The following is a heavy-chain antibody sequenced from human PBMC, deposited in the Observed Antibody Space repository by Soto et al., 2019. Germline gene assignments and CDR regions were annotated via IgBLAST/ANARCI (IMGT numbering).Heavy chain of an antibody. CDR1: GGSISSYY. J-gene: IGHJ5*02. D-gene: IGHD3-22*01. Sequence: PSETLSLTCTVSGGSISSYYWSWIRQPPGKGLEWIGYIYYSGSTNYNPSLKSRVTISVDTSKNQFSLKLSSVTAADTAVYYCARAGTTMIVTHTQWFDPWGQGTLVTVSS. CDR2: IYYSGST. V-gene: IGHV4-59*01. CDR3: ARAGTTMIVTHTQWFDP.